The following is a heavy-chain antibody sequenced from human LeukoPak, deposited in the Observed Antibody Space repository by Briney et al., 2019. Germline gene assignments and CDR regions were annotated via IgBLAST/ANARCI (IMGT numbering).Heavy chain of an antibody. V-gene: IGHV4-30-4*01. Sequence: SETLSLTCTVSGGSIGSGDYYWSWIRQPPGKGLEWIGYIYYSGSTYYNPSLKSRVTISVDTSKNQFSLKLSSVTAADTAVYYCARGIDIVVVPAARIPPGLKNYNWFDPWGQGTLVTVSS. D-gene: IGHD2-2*01. CDR2: IYYSGST. CDR3: ARGIDIVVVPAARIPPGLKNYNWFDP. J-gene: IGHJ5*02. CDR1: GGSIGSGDYY.